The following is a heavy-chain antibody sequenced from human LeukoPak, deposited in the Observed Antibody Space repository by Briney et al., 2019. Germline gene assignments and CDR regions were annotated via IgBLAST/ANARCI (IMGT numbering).Heavy chain of an antibody. CDR1: GGSISSYY. D-gene: IGHD6-13*01. V-gene: IGHV4-59*08. J-gene: IGHJ5*02. Sequence: TSETLSLTCTVSGGSISSYYCSWIRQPPGKGQEGIEDIYYSGSTNYNPYLKSRVTISVDTSKNQFSLKLSSVTAADTAVYYCARVYSSSWYPGSGFDPWGQGTLVTVSS. CDR3: ARVYSSSWYPGSGFDP. CDR2: IYYSGST.